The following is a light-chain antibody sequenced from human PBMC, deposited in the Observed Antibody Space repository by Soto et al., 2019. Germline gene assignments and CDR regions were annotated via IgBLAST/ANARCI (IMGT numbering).Light chain of an antibody. J-gene: IGKJ1*01. CDR2: AAS. Sequence: DIQMTQSPSSLSASVGDRVTITCRARQPISTYLAWYLQKPGKVPKLLIYAASTLQSGVPSRFSGSGSGTDFTLTISSLRPEDVATYYCQKYNSAPWTFGQGTKVEI. CDR1: QPISTY. V-gene: IGKV1-27*01. CDR3: QKYNSAPWT.